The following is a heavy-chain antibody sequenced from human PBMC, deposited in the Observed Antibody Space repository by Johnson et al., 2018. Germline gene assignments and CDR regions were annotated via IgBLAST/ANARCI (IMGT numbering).Heavy chain of an antibody. D-gene: IGHD6-19*01. Sequence: QVQLQQWGAGLLKPSEPLSLTCAVYGGSFSGYYWSWIRQPPGKGLEWIGEINHSGSTNYNPSLKSRVTISVETSKNQFSLKLSSVTAADTAVYYCARGPHFIGGWYLRYFQHWGQGTLVTVSS. V-gene: IGHV4-34*01. CDR1: GGSFSGYY. J-gene: IGHJ1*01. CDR2: INHSGST. CDR3: ARGPHFIGGWYLRYFQH.